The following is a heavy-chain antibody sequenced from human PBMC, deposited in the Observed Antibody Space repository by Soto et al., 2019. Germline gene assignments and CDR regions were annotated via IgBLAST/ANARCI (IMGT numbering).Heavy chain of an antibody. CDR1: GGSISSGAYY. J-gene: IGHJ4*02. Sequence: QVQLLESGPGLVKPSQTLPLTCTVSGGSISSGAYYWSWIRQLPGKGLEWIGYIYSSGSTYYNPSLNSRLTISIDTSKNQFSLELSSVTAADTAVYYCAREATGTTSTFDYWGQGTLVTVSS. CDR3: AREATGTTSTFDY. V-gene: IGHV4-31*03. CDR2: IYSSGST. D-gene: IGHD4-17*01.